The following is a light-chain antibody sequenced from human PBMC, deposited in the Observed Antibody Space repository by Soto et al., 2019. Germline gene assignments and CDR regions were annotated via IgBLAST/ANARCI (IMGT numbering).Light chain of an antibody. CDR1: QSVRSSY. CDR2: GAS. J-gene: IGKJ5*01. Sequence: EIVLTQSPGTLSLTPGERVTLXXRRSQSVRSSYLACYQQKPGQAPRXXIFGASSRASGVPGRFSGSGAGTDFTLTISSLEPEDVAVYYCQQRMNWPRTFGQGTRLEI. V-gene: IGKV3D-20*02. CDR3: QQRMNWPRT.